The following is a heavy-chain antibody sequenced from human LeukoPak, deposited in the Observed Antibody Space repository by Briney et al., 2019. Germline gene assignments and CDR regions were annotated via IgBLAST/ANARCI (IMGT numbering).Heavy chain of an antibody. Sequence: GASVKVSFTASGYTFTSYAMHWVRQAPGQRLEWMGWINAGNGNTKYSQKFQGRVTITRDTSASTAYMELSSLRSEDTAVYYCARPSGSYFMWFDPWGQGTLATVSS. CDR3: ARPSGSYFMWFDP. CDR2: INAGNGNT. J-gene: IGHJ5*02. D-gene: IGHD1-26*01. V-gene: IGHV1-3*01. CDR1: GYTFTSYA.